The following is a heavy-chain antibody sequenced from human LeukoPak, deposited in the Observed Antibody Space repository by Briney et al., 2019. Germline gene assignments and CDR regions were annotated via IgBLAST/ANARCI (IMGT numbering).Heavy chain of an antibody. V-gene: IGHV4-59*08. CDR2: IYYNGGT. CDR1: GGSISSYY. J-gene: IGHJ5*02. CDR3: ARVVDTAIWLRNWFDP. Sequence: PSETLSLTCSVSGGSISSYYWSWIRQSPGRGLEWIGYIYYNGGTNYNPSLKSRVTTSVDTSKNQFSLKLSSVTAADTAVYYCARVVDTAIWLRNWFDPWGQGTLVTVSS. D-gene: IGHD5-18*01.